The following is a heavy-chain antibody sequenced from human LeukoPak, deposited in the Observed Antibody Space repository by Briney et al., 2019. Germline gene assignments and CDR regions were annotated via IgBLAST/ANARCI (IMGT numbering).Heavy chain of an antibody. Sequence: PAETLSLTCTVSGGSFSSYYWSWIRQAPGKGLEWIGDIYYSGSTNFNPSLKSRVTISVATSKNQFSLKLSSVTAADTAVYYCARVDNWNLENWFDPWGQGTLVTVSS. D-gene: IGHD1-7*01. CDR1: GGSFSSYY. CDR3: ARVDNWNLENWFDP. CDR2: IYYSGST. V-gene: IGHV4-59*01. J-gene: IGHJ5*02.